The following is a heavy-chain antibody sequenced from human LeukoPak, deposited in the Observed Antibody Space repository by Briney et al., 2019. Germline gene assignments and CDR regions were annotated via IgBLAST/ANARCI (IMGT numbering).Heavy chain of an antibody. CDR3: ARHVTYCSSTSCYFHDAFDS. CDR1: GGSISSYY. J-gene: IGHJ3*02. D-gene: IGHD2-2*01. Sequence: PSETLSLTCTVPGGSISSYYWSWIRQPPGKGLEWIGYIYTSGSTNYNPSLKSRVTISVDTSKNQFSLKLSSVTAADTAVYYCARHVTYCSSTSCYFHDAFDSWGQGTMVTVSA. CDR2: IYTSGST. V-gene: IGHV4-4*09.